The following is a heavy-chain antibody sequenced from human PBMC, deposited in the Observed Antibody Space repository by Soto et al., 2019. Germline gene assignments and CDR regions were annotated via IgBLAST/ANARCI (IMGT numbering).Heavy chain of an antibody. CDR2: IYHSGST. V-gene: IGHV4-30-2*01. J-gene: IGHJ4*02. D-gene: IGHD4-17*01. CDR3: ARASTTVTTLDY. CDR1: GGSISGGGYS. Sequence: SETLSLTCAVSGGSISGGGYSWSWIRQPPGKGLEWIGYIYHSGSTYYNPSLKSRVTISVDRSKNQFSLKLSSVTAADTAVYYCARASTTVTTLDYWGQGTLVTVPS.